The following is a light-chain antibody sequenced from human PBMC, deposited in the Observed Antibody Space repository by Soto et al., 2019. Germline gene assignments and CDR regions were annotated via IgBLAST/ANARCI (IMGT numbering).Light chain of an antibody. J-gene: IGKJ3*01. CDR1: QGISSY. CDR3: QQLNSYPRFT. CDR2: AAS. Sequence: IQLNQSPSSLSASVGDRVTITCRASQGISSYLAWYQQKPGKAPKLLIYAASTLQSGVPSRFSGSGSGTDFTLTISILQPEDFTTYSCQQLNSYPRFTFGPETEVEI. V-gene: IGKV1-9*01.